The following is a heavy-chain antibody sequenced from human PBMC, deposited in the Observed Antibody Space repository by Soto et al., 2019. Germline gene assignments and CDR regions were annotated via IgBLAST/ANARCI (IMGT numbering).Heavy chain of an antibody. Sequence: EVQLVESGGGLVQPGGSLRLSCAASGFTVSSNYMSWVRKAPGKGLEWVSVIYSGGSTYYADSVKGRFTISRDNSKNTLYLQMNSLRAEDTAVYYCARGRVGSSWYRVYYFDYWGQGTLVTVSS. D-gene: IGHD6-13*01. V-gene: IGHV3-66*01. CDR2: IYSGGST. CDR3: ARGRVGSSWYRVYYFDY. CDR1: GFTVSSNY. J-gene: IGHJ4*02.